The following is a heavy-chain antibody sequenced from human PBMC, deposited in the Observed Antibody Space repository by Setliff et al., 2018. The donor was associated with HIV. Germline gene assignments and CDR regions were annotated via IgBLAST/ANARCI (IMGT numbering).Heavy chain of an antibody. V-gene: IGHV4-4*08. Sequence: SETLSLTCTVSGGSISGFHWSWIRQSPGKGLEWIGYIYTGGNTNYNPSLESRVSMSLDTSKNQFSLKLTSVTAADTAVYFCARRPPTADYWGQGTLVTVS. J-gene: IGHJ4*02. CDR1: GGSISGFH. D-gene: IGHD1-26*01. CDR2: IYTGGNT. CDR3: ARRPPTADY.